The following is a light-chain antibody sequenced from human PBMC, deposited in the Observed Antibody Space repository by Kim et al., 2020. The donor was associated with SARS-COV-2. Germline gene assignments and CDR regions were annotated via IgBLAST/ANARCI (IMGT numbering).Light chain of an antibody. CDR2: GAS. CDR3: QQYGSSPYT. V-gene: IGKV3-20*01. Sequence: LAPGERATHSCRASQGVSSSYLARYQQKPGQAPRVHIYGASSRATGIPDRFSGSGSGTDFTLTISRLEPEDFAVYYCQQYGSSPYTFGQGTKLEI. CDR1: QGVSSSY. J-gene: IGKJ2*01.